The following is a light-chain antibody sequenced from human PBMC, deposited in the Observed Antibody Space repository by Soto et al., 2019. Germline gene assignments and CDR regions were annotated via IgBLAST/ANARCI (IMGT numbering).Light chain of an antibody. CDR2: LGS. Sequence: DIVMTQSPLSLPVTPGEPASISCRSSQSLLHSNGYNYLDWYLQKPGQSPQLLIFLGSNRASGLPDRLSVSGSGPDFTLKITRVEAGDYGVYYCMQGIQTPQTFGQGTKVEIK. J-gene: IGKJ1*01. V-gene: IGKV2-28*01. CDR3: MQGIQTPQT. CDR1: QSLLHSNGYNY.